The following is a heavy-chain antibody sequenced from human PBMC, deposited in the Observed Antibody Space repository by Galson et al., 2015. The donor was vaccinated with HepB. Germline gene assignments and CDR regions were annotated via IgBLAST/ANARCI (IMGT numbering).Heavy chain of an antibody. D-gene: IGHD3-22*01. J-gene: IGHJ3*02. CDR3: ARSHPYYSGSSGFNGLDI. CDR2: MNPNSGNT. Sequence: SCKASGYTFTSHDINWVRQATGQGLEWMGWMNPNSGNTGYAQKFQGRVTMTRNTAISTAYMELSSLRSEDTAVYYCARSHPYYSGSSGFNGLDIWGQGTMVTVSS. CDR1: GYTFTSHD. V-gene: IGHV1-8*01.